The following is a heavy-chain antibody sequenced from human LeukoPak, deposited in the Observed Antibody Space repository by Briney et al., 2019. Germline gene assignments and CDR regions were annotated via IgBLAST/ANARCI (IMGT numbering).Heavy chain of an antibody. CDR2: ISGSGGST. CDR1: GFTFSSYA. Sequence: GGSLRLSCAAAGFTFSSYAMSWVRQAPGKGLEWVSAISGSGGSTYYADSVKGRFTISRDNSKNTLYLQMNSLRADDTAVYYCARVGGSGSYPLDYWGEGTLVTVSS. J-gene: IGHJ4*02. V-gene: IGHV3-23*01. D-gene: IGHD3-10*01. CDR3: ARVGGSGSYPLDY.